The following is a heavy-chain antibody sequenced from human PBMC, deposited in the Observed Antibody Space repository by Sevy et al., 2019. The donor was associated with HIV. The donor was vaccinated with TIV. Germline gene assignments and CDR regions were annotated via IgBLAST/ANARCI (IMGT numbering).Heavy chain of an antibody. Sequence: GGSLRLSCAASGFTFSSYGMHWVRQAPGKGLEWVAFIRYDGGNKYYADSVKGRFTISRENSKNTLYLQMNSLRAEDTAVYYCANGDPIVVVPAARTDAFDIWGQGTMVTVSS. J-gene: IGHJ3*02. V-gene: IGHV3-30*02. D-gene: IGHD2-2*01. CDR3: ANGDPIVVVPAARTDAFDI. CDR1: GFTFSSYG. CDR2: IRYDGGNK.